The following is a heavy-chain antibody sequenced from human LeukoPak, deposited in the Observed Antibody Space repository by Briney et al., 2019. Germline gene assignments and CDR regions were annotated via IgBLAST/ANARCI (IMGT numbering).Heavy chain of an antibody. J-gene: IGHJ6*02. CDR3: ASSVGQQGLLWYYGMDV. Sequence: ASVKVSCKASGGTFSSYAISWVRQAPGQGLEWMGGIIPIFGTANYAQKFKGRVTITADESTSTAYMELSSLRSEDTAVYYCASSVGQQGLLWYYGMDVWGQGTTVTVSS. CDR2: IIPIFGTA. D-gene: IGHD4-23*01. CDR1: GGTFSSYA. V-gene: IGHV1-69*13.